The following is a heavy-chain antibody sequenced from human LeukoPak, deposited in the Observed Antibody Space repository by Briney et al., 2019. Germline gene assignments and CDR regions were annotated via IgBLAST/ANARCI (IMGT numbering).Heavy chain of an antibody. D-gene: IGHD2-2*01. CDR3: ARGGYCSSTSCYLPWFDP. CDR1: GFTFSNNW. CDR2: ISSSGSTI. Sequence: GRSLRLSCAASGFTFSNNWMSWVRQAPGKGLEWVSYISSSGSTIYNADSVKGRFTISRDNAKNSLSLQMNSLRAEDTAVYYCARGGYCSSTSCYLPWFDPWGQGTLVTVSS. V-gene: IGHV3-48*04. J-gene: IGHJ5*02.